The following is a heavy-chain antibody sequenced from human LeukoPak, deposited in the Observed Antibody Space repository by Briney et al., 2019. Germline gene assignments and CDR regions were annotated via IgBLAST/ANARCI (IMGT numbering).Heavy chain of an antibody. J-gene: IGHJ4*02. CDR3: ASGYYGSGKFDY. Sequence: GASVKVSCKASGGTFSSYAISWVRQAPGQGLEWMGGIIPIFGTANYAQKFQGRVTITADESTSTAYMELSSLRSEDTAVYYCASGYYGSGKFDYWGQGTLVTVSS. V-gene: IGHV1-69*13. D-gene: IGHD3-10*01. CDR2: IIPIFGTA. CDR1: GGTFSSYA.